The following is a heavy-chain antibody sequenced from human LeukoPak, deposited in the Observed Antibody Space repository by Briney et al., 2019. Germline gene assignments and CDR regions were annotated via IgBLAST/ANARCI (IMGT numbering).Heavy chain of an antibody. CDR3: ARAVNIMDYYDSSGYPDY. V-gene: IGHV4-61*01. J-gene: IGHJ4*02. D-gene: IGHD3-22*01. Sequence: SETLSPTCTVPGGSVSSGSYSGSSIRQPPGKGLEWIGYIYYSGSTNYNPSLKSRVTISVDTSKNQFSLKLSSVTAADTAVYYCARAVNIMDYYDSSGYPDYWGQGTLVTVSS. CDR1: GGSVSSGSYS. CDR2: IYYSGST.